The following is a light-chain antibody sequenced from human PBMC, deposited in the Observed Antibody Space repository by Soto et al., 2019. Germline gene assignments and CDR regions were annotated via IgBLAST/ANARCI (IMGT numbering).Light chain of an antibody. CDR1: SNDVLGYNY. J-gene: IGLJ1*01. V-gene: IGLV2-14*03. CDR2: DVR. Sequence: QSVLPQPASVSRSPGQSITISCTGNSNDVLGYNYVSWYQQHPDTAPILIIYDVRYRPSGVPNRFSGSKSGNTDSLTISGLQAEDEANFYCSSYTSSSSYVFGTGTKFTVL. CDR3: SSYTSSSSYV.